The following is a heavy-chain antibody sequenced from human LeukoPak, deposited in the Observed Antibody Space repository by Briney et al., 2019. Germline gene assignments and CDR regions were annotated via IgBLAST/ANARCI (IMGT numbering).Heavy chain of an antibody. V-gene: IGHV1-69*01. J-gene: IGHJ4*02. Sequence: SVKVSCKASGGTFSSYAISWVRQAPEQGLEWMGGIIPIFGTANYAQKFQGRVTITADESTSTAYMELSSLRSEDTAVYYCARGDAIYGDTFSHFDYWGQGTLVTVSS. CDR2: IIPIFGTA. CDR3: ARGDAIYGDTFSHFDY. CDR1: GGTFSSYA. D-gene: IGHD4-17*01.